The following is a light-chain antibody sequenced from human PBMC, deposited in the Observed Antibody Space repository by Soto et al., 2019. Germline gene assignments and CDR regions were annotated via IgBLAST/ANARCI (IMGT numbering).Light chain of an antibody. CDR1: SSDVGGYNF. CDR3: SSYRSGSTRVV. CDR2: DVS. V-gene: IGLV2-14*03. J-gene: IGLJ2*01. Sequence: QSALTQPASVSGSPGQSITISCTGTSSDVGGYNFVSWYQQHPGKVPKVMIYDVSKRPSGVSNRFSVSKSGNTASLTISGLQVEDEADYYCSSYRSGSTRVVFVGGTKLTVL.